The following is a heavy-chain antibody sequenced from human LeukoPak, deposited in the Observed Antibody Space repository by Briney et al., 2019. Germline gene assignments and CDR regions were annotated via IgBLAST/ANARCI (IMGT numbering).Heavy chain of an antibody. CDR1: GFTFSAYT. CDR3: ARGRAAAGHFDL. Sequence: GESLRLSCAASGFTFSAYTMSWIRQAPGKGLEWLSYITNSDNTIYNADSVKGRFTISRDTAKNSLYLQMNSLRAENTAVYYCARGRAAAGHFDLWGQGTLVTVSS. D-gene: IGHD6-13*01. J-gene: IGHJ4*02. V-gene: IGHV3-11*04. CDR2: ITNSDNTI.